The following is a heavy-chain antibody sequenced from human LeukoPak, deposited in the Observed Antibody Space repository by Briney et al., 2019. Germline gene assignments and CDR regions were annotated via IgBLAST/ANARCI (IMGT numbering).Heavy chain of an antibody. CDR3: ARLASRRAFDI. V-gene: IGHV4-38-2*01. J-gene: IGHJ3*02. Sequence: KPSETLSLTCAVSGYSISSGYYWGWIRQPPGKGLEWIGSIYYSGSTYYNPSLKSRVTISVDTSKNQFSLKLSSVTAADTAVYYCARLASRRAFDIWGQGTMVTVSS. D-gene: IGHD6-6*01. CDR2: IYYSGST. CDR1: GYSISSGYY.